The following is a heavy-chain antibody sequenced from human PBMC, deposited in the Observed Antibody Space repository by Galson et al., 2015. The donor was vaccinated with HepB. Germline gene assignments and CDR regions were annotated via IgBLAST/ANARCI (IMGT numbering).Heavy chain of an antibody. CDR1: GYTFTTYV. CDR3: ARGSEYSDY. V-gene: IGHV1-3*01. Sequence: SVKVSCKASGYTFTTYVLHWVRQAPGQRLEWMGWINPASGITIQSQKFQGRVTITRDTSASTAYMELSSLRSEDTAVYYCARGSEYSDYWGQGTLVTVSS. CDR2: INPASGIT. D-gene: IGHD2/OR15-2a*01. J-gene: IGHJ4*02.